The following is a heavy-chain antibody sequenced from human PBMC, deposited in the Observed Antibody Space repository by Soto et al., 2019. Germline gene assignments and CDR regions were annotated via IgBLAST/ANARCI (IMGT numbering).Heavy chain of an antibody. Sequence: GGSLRLSCAASGFTFDDYAMHWVRQAPGKGLEWVSGISWNSGSIGYADSVKGRFTISRDNAKNSLYLQMNSLRAEDTALYYCAKGLIAVAGNEAFDIWGQGTMVTVS. CDR3: AKGLIAVAGNEAFDI. J-gene: IGHJ3*02. D-gene: IGHD6-19*01. CDR1: GFTFDDYA. CDR2: ISWNSGSI. V-gene: IGHV3-9*01.